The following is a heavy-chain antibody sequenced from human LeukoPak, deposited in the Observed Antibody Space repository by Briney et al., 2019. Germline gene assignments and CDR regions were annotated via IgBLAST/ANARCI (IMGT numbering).Heavy chain of an antibody. J-gene: IGHJ5*02. Sequence: GESLKISCLGSGYSFTTYWIAWVRQMPGKGLEWMGITYPGDSNTRYSPSFQGQVTISADKSISSAYLQWSSLKASDTAMYYCVRSPACSSGTCYPNWFDPWGQGTLVTVSS. CDR2: TYPGDSNT. CDR3: VRSPACSSGTCYPNWFDP. CDR1: GYSFTTYW. D-gene: IGHD2-15*01. V-gene: IGHV5-51*01.